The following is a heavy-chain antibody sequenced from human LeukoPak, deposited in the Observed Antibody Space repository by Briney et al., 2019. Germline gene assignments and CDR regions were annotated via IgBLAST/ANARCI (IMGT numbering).Heavy chain of an antibody. CDR1: GGSINNYY. J-gene: IGHJ3*01. CDR3: ARSRPLHASGSFYNVDGLDV. CDR2: IHTSGTA. V-gene: IGHV4-4*07. D-gene: IGHD3-10*01. Sequence: SETLSLTCTVSGGSINNYYCHWIRQPAGKGPEWIGRIHTSGTANYNPSLNSRVTMSVDTSKSHFSLKLTSVTAADTALYYCARSRPLHASGSFYNVDGLDVWGLGTMVTVSS.